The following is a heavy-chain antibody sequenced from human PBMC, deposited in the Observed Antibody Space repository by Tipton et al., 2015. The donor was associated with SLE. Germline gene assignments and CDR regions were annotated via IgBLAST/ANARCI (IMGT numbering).Heavy chain of an antibody. CDR1: GGSISSHY. D-gene: IGHD3-10*01. V-gene: IGHV4-38-2*02. Sequence: TLSLTCTVSGGSISSHYWSWIRQTPGKGLEWIGTIYQDGSTYYNPSLKSRVTISLDMSRNQFSLILSSVTAADTAVYYCARASWDHRGSGSFSDYWGQGKLVTVSS. CDR3: ARASWDHRGSGSFSDY. J-gene: IGHJ4*02. CDR2: IYQDGST.